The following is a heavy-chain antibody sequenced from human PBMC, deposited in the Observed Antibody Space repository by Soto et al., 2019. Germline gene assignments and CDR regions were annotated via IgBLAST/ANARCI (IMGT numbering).Heavy chain of an antibody. CDR3: ARERRDAFDI. D-gene: IGHD1-1*01. J-gene: IGHJ3*02. V-gene: IGHV3-30-3*01. Sequence: QVLLVESGGGVVQPGRSLRLSCAASGFTFSSYAMHWVRQAPGKGLEWVAVISYDGSNKYYADSVKGRFTISRDNSKNTLYLQMNSLRAEDTAVYYCARERRDAFDIWGQGTMVTVSS. CDR1: GFTFSSYA. CDR2: ISYDGSNK.